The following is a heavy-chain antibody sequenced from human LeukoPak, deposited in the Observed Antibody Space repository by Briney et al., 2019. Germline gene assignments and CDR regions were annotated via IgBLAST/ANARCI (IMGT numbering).Heavy chain of an antibody. Sequence: GGSLRLSCAASGFTFSNYGMHWVRQAPGKGLEWVAVIRSDGNNKYYVDSVKGRFTVSRDKSKNTLYLQMNSLRAEDTAVYYCAREYSGSYYVAAFDVWGQGTLVTVSS. CDR3: AREYSGSYYVAAFDV. V-gene: IGHV3-33*01. CDR2: IRSDGNNK. J-gene: IGHJ3*01. CDR1: GFTFSNYG. D-gene: IGHD1-26*01.